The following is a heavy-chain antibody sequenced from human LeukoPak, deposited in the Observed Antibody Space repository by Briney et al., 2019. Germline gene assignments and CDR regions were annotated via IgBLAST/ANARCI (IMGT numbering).Heavy chain of an antibody. V-gene: IGHV3-64*02. D-gene: IGHD5/OR15-5a*01. Sequence: GSLRLSCGGSGFIFSDHAMNWVRQAPGNGLEYVSDISRNGSRTFYAESVEGRFTISRDNAKNILSLQMGSPRSEDMGVYYCMRGSFYSVYDRGFGYWGQGTLVTASS. CDR3: MRGSFYSVYDRGFGY. CDR2: ISRNGSRT. CDR1: GFIFSDHA. J-gene: IGHJ4*02.